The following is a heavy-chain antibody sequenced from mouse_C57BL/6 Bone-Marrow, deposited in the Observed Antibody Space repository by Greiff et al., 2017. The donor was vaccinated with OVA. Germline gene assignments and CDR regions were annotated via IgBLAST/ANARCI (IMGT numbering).Heavy chain of an antibody. CDR3: ARYNGSPYFDY. CDR2: INPSTGGT. D-gene: IGHD1-1*01. Sequence: EVQLQQSGPELVKPGASVKISCKASGYSFTGYYMNWVKQSPEKSLEWIGEINPSTGGTTYNQKFQAKATLTVDKSSSTAYMQPKSLTSEYSAVEYCARYNGSPYFDYWGQGTTLTVSS. J-gene: IGHJ2*01. V-gene: IGHV1-42*01. CDR1: GYSFTGYY.